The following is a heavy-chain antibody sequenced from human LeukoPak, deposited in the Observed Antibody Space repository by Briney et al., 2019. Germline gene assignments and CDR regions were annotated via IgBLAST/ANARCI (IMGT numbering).Heavy chain of an antibody. CDR1: GGSISSSNFY. D-gene: IGHD4-17*01. CDR3: ARNHDSGDYVDY. Sequence: SETLSLTCTVSGGSISSSNFYWGWIRQPPGKGLEGIGSNSGSTYYNPSLKSRVSISVDTSKNQFSLKLSSVTAADTAVYYCARNHDSGDYVDYWGQGTLVTVSS. V-gene: IGHV4-39*07. CDR2: NSGST. J-gene: IGHJ4*02.